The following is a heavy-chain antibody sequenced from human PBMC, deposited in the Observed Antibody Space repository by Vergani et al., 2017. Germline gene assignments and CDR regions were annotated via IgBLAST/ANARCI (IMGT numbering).Heavy chain of an antibody. CDR1: GGSISSYY. J-gene: IGHJ6*03. Sequence: QVQLQESGPGLVKPSEPLSLTCTVSGGSISSYYWSWIRQPPGKGLEWIGYIYYSGSTNYNPSLKSRVTISVDTSKNQFSLKLSSVTAADTAVYYCARRVVAAAGGYYYDYMDVWGKATTVTVS. D-gene: IGHD6-13*01. CDR2: IYYSGST. V-gene: IGHV4-59*01. CDR3: ARRVVAAAGGYYYDYMDV.